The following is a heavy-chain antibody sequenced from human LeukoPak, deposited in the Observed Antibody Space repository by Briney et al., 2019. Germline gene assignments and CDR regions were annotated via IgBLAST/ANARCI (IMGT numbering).Heavy chain of an antibody. CDR2: ISWNSGSI. D-gene: IGHD6-19*01. CDR3: AKDMSSGWYKGQFDY. Sequence: GGSLRLSCAASGVTFDDYGMHWVRQAPGKGLEWVSGISWNSGSIGYADSMKGRFTISRDNAKNSLYLQMNSLRAEDTALYYCAKDMSSGWYKGQFDYWGQGTLVTVSS. V-gene: IGHV3-9*01. J-gene: IGHJ4*02. CDR1: GVTFDDYG.